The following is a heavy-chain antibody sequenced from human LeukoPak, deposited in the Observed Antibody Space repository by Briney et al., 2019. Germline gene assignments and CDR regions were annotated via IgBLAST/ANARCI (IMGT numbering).Heavy chain of an antibody. CDR1: GFTFSSYA. Sequence: GGSLRLSCEASGFTFSSYAMSWVRQAPGKGLEWVSAISGNGGNTYYTDSVKGRFTISRDNSKNTLYLQMNSLRAEDTAVYYCAKVTRYSSSSGEDYWGQGTLVTVSS. J-gene: IGHJ4*02. V-gene: IGHV3-23*01. D-gene: IGHD6-6*01. CDR2: ISGNGGNT. CDR3: AKVTRYSSSSGEDY.